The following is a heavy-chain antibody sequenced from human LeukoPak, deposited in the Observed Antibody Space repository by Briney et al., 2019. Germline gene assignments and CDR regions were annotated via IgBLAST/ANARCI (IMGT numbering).Heavy chain of an antibody. Sequence: SQTLSLTCTVSGGSISSGDYYWSWIRQPPGKGLEWIGYIYYSGSTYYNPSLKSRVTISVDTSKNQFSLKLSSVTAADTAVYYCARAYYYDSSGYYLGLDYWGQGTLVTVSS. CDR2: IYYSGST. CDR1: GGSISSGDYY. V-gene: IGHV4-30-4*01. CDR3: ARAYYYDSSGYYLGLDY. J-gene: IGHJ4*02. D-gene: IGHD3-22*01.